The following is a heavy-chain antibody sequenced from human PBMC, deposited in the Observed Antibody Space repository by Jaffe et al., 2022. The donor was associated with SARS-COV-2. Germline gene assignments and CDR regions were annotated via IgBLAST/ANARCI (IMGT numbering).Heavy chain of an antibody. CDR1: GDSMNSYF. J-gene: IGHJ3*01. V-gene: IGHV4-59*08. CDR3: ARIVRFLEWDKDAFDL. D-gene: IGHD3-3*01. Sequence: QVQLQESGPGLVKPSETLSLTCTVSGDSMNSYFWNWIRQPPGKGLEWIGYIYYSGSTNYNPSLKSRVTMSVNTSKNQFSLKLSSVTAADTAVYYCARIVRFLEWDKDAFDLWGQGTMVTVSS. CDR2: IYYSGST.